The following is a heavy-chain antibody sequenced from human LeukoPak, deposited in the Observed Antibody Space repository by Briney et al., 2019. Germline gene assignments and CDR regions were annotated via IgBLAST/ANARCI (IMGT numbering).Heavy chain of an antibody. Sequence: GGSLRLSCAASEFSVCSNYMTWVRQAPGKGLEWVSLIYSGGSTYYADSVKGRFTISRDNSKNTLYLQMFSLRPEDTAVYFCAKDLILWGQGTVVTVSS. CDR3: AKDLIL. CDR2: IYSGGST. V-gene: IGHV3-66*01. CDR1: EFSVCSNY. J-gene: IGHJ3*01.